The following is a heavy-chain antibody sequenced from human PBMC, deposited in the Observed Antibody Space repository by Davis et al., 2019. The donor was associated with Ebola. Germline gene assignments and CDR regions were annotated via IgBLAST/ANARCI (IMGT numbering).Heavy chain of an antibody. CDR2: INIDGSTT. CDR3: ARVAYGDYWRWFES. J-gene: IGHJ5*01. CDR1: GFTFSRYW. V-gene: IGHV3-74*01. D-gene: IGHD4-17*01. Sequence: GESLKISCAASGFTFSRYWMHWVRQAPGTGLVWVSRINIDGSTTTHADSVKGRFTISRDNAKNTLYLQMNNLRAEDTAVYYCARVAYGDYWRWFESWGQGTLVTVSS.